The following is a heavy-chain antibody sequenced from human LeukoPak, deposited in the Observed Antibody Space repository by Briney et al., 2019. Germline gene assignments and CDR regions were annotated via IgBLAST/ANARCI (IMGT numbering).Heavy chain of an antibody. CDR3: ARGLSSYGDSGLPFAY. Sequence: ASVTVSCKASGYTFTGYGYSWVRQAPGQGLEWMGWISAYNGNTNYAQKVQGRVTMSTDTSTSTAYMELRSLRSDDTAVYYCARGLSSYGDSGLPFAYWGQGTLVTVSS. V-gene: IGHV1-18*01. D-gene: IGHD4-17*01. J-gene: IGHJ4*02. CDR2: ISAYNGNT. CDR1: GYTFTGYG.